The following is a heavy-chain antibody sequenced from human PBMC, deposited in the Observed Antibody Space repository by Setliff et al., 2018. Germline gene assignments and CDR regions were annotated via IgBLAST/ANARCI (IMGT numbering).Heavy chain of an antibody. Sequence: GASVKVSCKASAHIFKSYGISWVRQAPGQGLEWMGRIIAVFGTAKYAQKLQGRVTISADESTRTVYMELSSLRFEDTAVYYCARDTRDRYDTSGHYLSLDYWGQGTLVTVSS. CDR3: ARDTRDRYDTSGHYLSLDY. D-gene: IGHD3-22*01. J-gene: IGHJ4*02. V-gene: IGHV1-69*13. CDR1: AHIFKSYG. CDR2: IIAVFGTA.